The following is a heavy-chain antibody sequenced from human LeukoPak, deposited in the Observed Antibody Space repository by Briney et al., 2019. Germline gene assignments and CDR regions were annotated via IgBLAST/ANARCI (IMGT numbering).Heavy chain of an antibody. Sequence: SETLSLTCTVSGGSISSYYWSWIRQPAGKGLEWIGRIYTSGSTNYNPSLESRVTMSLDTSTNQFSLKLSSVTAADTAVYYCARDYGDYGDAFDIWGQGTMVTVSS. J-gene: IGHJ3*02. CDR3: ARDYGDYGDAFDI. CDR1: GGSISSYY. D-gene: IGHD4-17*01. V-gene: IGHV4-4*07. CDR2: IYTSGST.